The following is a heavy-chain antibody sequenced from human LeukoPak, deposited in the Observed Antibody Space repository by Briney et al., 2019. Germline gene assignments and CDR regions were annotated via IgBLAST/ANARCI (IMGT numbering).Heavy chain of an antibody. D-gene: IGHD6-13*01. V-gene: IGHV3-53*01. CDR1: GFTVSSNY. Sequence: PGGSVRLSCAASGFTVSSNYMSWVRQAPGKGLEWVSVVYSGGSTYYADSVKGRFTISRDNSKNTLYLQMNSLRAEDTAVYYCASPIAAAGSFDYWGQGTLVTVSS. CDR2: VYSGGST. J-gene: IGHJ4*02. CDR3: ASPIAAAGSFDY.